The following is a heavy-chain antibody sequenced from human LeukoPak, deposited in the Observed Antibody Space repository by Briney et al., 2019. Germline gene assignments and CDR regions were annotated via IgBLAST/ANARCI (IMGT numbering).Heavy chain of an antibody. Sequence: GGSLRLSCAASGFTFSDYYMSWIRQAPGKGLEWVSYISSSSSYTNYADSVKGRFTISGDNAKNSLYLQMNSLRAEDTAVYYCARAGVDDYGGNGDFDYWGQGTLVTVSS. CDR2: ISSSSSYT. CDR1: GFTFSDYY. J-gene: IGHJ4*02. CDR3: ARAGVDDYGGNGDFDY. D-gene: IGHD4-23*01. V-gene: IGHV3-11*06.